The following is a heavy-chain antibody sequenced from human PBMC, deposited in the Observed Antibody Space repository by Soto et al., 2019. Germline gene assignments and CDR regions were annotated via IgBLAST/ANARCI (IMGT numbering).Heavy chain of an antibody. V-gene: IGHV3-23*01. CDR1: GFPFSTNG. J-gene: IGHJ4*02. CDR2: ITPNGGST. CDR3: AKDARGYSSSSPFFDY. Sequence: PGGSLRLSCAASGFPFSTNGMSWVRQAPGKGLEWVSSITPNGGSTFYADSVKGRFTISRDNSKNTVHLQMNSLRAEDTAIYYCAKDARGYSSSSPFFDYWGQGTLVTVSS. D-gene: IGHD6-6*01.